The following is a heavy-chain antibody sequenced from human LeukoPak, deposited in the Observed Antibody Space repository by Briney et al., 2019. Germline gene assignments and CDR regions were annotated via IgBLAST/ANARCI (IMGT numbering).Heavy chain of an antibody. J-gene: IGHJ6*04. CDR2: IYYSGST. CDR3: AREDIVVVPAATTNYGMDV. D-gene: IGHD2-2*01. CDR1: GGSISSGDYY. V-gene: IGHV4-30-4*02. Sequence: SETLSLTCTVSGGSISSGDYYWSWIRQPPGKGLEWIGYIYYSGSTYYNPSLKSRVTISVDTSKNQFSLKLSSVTAADTAVYYCAREDIVVVPAATTNYGMDVWGKGTTVTVSS.